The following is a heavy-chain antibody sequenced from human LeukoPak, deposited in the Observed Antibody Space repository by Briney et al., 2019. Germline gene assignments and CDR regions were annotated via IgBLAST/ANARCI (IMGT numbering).Heavy chain of an antibody. CDR2: IYYSRST. V-gene: IGHV4-4*02. Sequence: SGTLSLTCAVSGGSISSSNWWSWVRQPPGKGLEWIGSIYYSRSTYYNPSLKSRVTISVDTSKNQFSLKLSSVTAADTAVYYCARDVRDYVWGSYRTSSNWFDPWGQGTLVTVSS. CDR1: GGSISSSNW. D-gene: IGHD3-16*02. CDR3: ARDVRDYVWGSYRTSSNWFDP. J-gene: IGHJ5*02.